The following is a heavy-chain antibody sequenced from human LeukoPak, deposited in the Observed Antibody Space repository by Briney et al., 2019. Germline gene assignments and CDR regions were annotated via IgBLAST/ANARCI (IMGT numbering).Heavy chain of an antibody. D-gene: IGHD3-10*01. CDR3: AKGSSAGRPYYFDY. J-gene: IGHJ4*02. V-gene: IGHV3-23*01. CDR1: GFTFSSYT. Sequence: GGSLRLSCAASGFTFSSYTMSWVRQAPGKGLEWVSAISHTSEYTYHADSVKGRFTISRNNSKNTLYLQMNSLRAEDTAMYYCAKGSSAGRPYYFDYWGQGTLVTVSS. CDR2: ISHTSEYT.